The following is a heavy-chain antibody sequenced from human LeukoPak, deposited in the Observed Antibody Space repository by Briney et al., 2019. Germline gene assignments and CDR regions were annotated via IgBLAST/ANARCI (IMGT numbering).Heavy chain of an antibody. CDR1: GYTFTCHY. D-gene: IGHD6-13*01. V-gene: IGHV1-2*02. J-gene: IGHJ5*02. Sequence: ASVKVSCKASGYTFTCHYMHWVRQAPGQGLEWMGWINPNSGDTNYAQSFQGRVTMTRDTSINTVYMELLRLISDDTAVYYCARGGRYSTDNWFDPWGQGTLVTVSS. CDR2: INPNSGDT. CDR3: ARGGRYSTDNWFDP.